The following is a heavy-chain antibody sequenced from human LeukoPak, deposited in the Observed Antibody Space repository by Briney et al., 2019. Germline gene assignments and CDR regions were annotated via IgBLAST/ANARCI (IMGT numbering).Heavy chain of an antibody. V-gene: IGHV3-74*01. J-gene: IGHJ4*02. CDR1: GFTFSSYW. CDR2: INSDGSSI. CDR3: AKLDYYDSSGYSEYSGSYYEGDY. Sequence: PGESLRLSCAASGFTFSSYWMHWVRQAPGKGLVWISRINSDGSSISYADSVKGRFTISRDNAKNTLYLQMNSLRDEDTAVYYCAKLDYYDSSGYSEYSGSYYEGDYWGQGTLVTVSS. D-gene: IGHD3-22*01.